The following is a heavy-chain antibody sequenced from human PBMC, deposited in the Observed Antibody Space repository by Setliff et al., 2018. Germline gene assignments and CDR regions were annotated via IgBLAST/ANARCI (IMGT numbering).Heavy chain of an antibody. V-gene: IGHV1-2*02. D-gene: IGHD1-20*01. Sequence: ASVKVSCKASGYNFPGYYLHWVRQAPGQGLEWMGWISPHTGNTQYAQNFQGRVTMTRDTSISTAYMELSSLTPNDTAFYYCARRAFIETITGYCFDLWGQGTQVTVSS. CDR3: ARRAFIETITGYCFDL. CDR2: ISPHTGNT. CDR1: GYNFPGYY. J-gene: IGHJ4*02.